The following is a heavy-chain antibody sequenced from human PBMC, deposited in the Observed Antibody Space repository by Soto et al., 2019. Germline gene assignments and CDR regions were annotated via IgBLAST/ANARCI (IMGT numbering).Heavy chain of an antibody. CDR3: AREDRYYGSGSYTYYYGMDV. J-gene: IGHJ6*02. V-gene: IGHV1-69*06. CDR1: GGTFSSYA. Sequence: QVQLVQSGAEVKKPGSSVKVSCKASGGTFSSYAISWVRQAPGQGLEWMGGIIPIFGTANYAQKFQGRVTITADKSTSTDYMELSSLRSEDTAVYYCAREDRYYGSGSYTYYYGMDVWGQGTTVTVSS. CDR2: IIPIFGTA. D-gene: IGHD3-10*01.